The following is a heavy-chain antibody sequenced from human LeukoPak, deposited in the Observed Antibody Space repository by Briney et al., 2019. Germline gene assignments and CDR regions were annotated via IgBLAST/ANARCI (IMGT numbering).Heavy chain of an antibody. CDR2: IYWDDDK. Sequence: SGPTLVKPTQTLTLTCTFSGFSLSTSGVGVGWIRQPPGKALEWLALIYWDDDKRYSPSLKSRLTITKDASKNQVVLTMANVGPVDTATYYCAHSNTVTTYLDYWGQGTLVTVSS. D-gene: IGHD4-17*01. V-gene: IGHV2-5*02. CDR1: GFSLSTSGVG. J-gene: IGHJ4*02. CDR3: AHSNTVTTYLDY.